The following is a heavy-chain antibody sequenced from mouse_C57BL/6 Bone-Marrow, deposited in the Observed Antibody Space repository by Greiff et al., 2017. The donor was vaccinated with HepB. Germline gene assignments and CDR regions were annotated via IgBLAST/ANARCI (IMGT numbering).Heavy chain of an antibody. D-gene: IGHD2-2*01. V-gene: IGHV1-74*01. CDR1: GYTFTSYW. CDR2: IHPSDSDT. Sequence: QVQLQQPGAELVKPGASVKVSCKASGYTFTSYWMHWVKQRPGQGLEWIGRIHPSDSDTNYNQKFKGKATLTVDKSSSTAYMQLSSLTSEDSAVYYCAILWLLNWYFDVWAQGPRSPSPQ. J-gene: IGHJ1*03. CDR3: AILWLLNWYFDV.